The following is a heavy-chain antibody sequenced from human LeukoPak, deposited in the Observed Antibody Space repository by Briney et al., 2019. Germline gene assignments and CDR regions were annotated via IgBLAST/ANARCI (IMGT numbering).Heavy chain of an antibody. CDR1: GGSISSGNYY. D-gene: IGHD3-10*01. J-gene: IGHJ2*01. V-gene: IGHV4-30-4*08. CDR3: ARWYYYGSGVRYFDL. CDR2: IYYSGST. Sequence: PSETLSLTCTVSGGSISSGNYYRSWIRQPPGKGLEWIGYIYYSGSTYYNPSLKSRVTISVDTSKNQFSLKLSSVTAADTAVYYCARWYYYGSGVRYFDLWGRGTLVTVSS.